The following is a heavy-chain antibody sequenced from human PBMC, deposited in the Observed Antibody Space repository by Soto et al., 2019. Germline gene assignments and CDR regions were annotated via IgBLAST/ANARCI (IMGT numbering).Heavy chain of an antibody. D-gene: IGHD1-1*01. CDR2: MSPNSGAT. J-gene: IGHJ6*02. CDR1: GYTFTTYD. CDR3: ARGVDAGVDV. V-gene: IGHV1-8*01. Sequence: QVQLVQSGAEVTKPGASVKVSCRASGYTFTTYDINWVRQATGQGLEWMGWMSPNSGATGYAQKLQXXVXMXXDTSISTAYMELSNLRSEDTAIYYCARGVDAGVDVWGQGTTVTVSS.